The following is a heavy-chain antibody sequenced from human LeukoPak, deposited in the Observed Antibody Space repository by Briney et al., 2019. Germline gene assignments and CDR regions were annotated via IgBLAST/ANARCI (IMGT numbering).Heavy chain of an antibody. J-gene: IGHJ4*02. Sequence: NPGGSLRLSCAASGFTFSDYYMSWIRQAPGKGLEWVSYISSSGSTIYYADSVKGRFTISRDNAKNSLYLQMNSLRAEDTTVYYCAKDWGYTTMVSYYFDYWGQGALVTVSS. CDR3: AKDWGYTTMVSYYFDY. CDR2: ISSSGSTI. D-gene: IGHD5-18*01. CDR1: GFTFSDYY. V-gene: IGHV3-11*04.